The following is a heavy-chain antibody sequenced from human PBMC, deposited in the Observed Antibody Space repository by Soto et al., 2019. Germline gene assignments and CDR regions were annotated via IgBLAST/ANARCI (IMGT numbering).Heavy chain of an antibody. CDR3: ARESGGATATLDYYYFYMGV. J-gene: IGHJ6*03. CDR1: GDSFNDYY. D-gene: IGHD5-12*01. V-gene: IGHV1-2*04. Sequence: QVQLVQSGAEVRKPGASVTVSCRSSGDSFNDYYIHWVRQAPGQGLEWMGWINPNSGVTKYAQKFQGWVSMTRDPSIRTVYMQLSRLRSDDTAVYYCARESGGATATLDYYYFYMGVWGTGTRVTVSS. CDR2: INPNSGVT.